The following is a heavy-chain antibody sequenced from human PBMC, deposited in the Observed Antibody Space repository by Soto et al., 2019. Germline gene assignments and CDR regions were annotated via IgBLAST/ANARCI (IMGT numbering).Heavy chain of an antibody. J-gene: IGHJ6*04. Sequence: QVQLVESGGGVVQPGRSLRLSCAASGFTFSSYGMHWVRQAPGKGLEWVAVIWYDGSNKYYADSVKGRFTISRDNSKNTLYVKVNAGRPEDPVVYYWGRGLGWELHSAYYYYYGMAAGGKGTTVTVSS. CDR1: GFTFSSYG. V-gene: IGHV3-33*01. CDR3: GRGLGWELHSAYYYYYGMAA. D-gene: IGHD1-26*01. CDR2: IWYDGSNK.